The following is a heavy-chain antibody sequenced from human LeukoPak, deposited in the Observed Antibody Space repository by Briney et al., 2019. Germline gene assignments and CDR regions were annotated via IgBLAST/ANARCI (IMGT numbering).Heavy chain of an antibody. CDR3: AKLGGQELHNYYVAV. CDR2: IIDSGEST. D-gene: IGHD3-16*01. J-gene: IGHJ6*03. V-gene: IGHV3-23*01. Sequence: GGSLRLSCAASGFTFSSYAMSWVRQAPGKGLEWVSGIIDSGESTYYANFAKGRFTVSRDNSNNTLYLQMNSLRAEDTAVYYCAKLGGQELHNYYVAVCGKGTTVAVSS. CDR1: GFTFSSYA.